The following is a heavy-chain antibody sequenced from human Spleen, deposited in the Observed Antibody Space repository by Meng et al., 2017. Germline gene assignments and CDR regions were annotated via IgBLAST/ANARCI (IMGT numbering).Heavy chain of an antibody. Sequence: GELVESGGGLGQPGGSLRLSCAASGFTFSSYWMHWVRQAPGKGLVWVSRINSDGSNTRYADSVKGRFTISRDNAKNTLYLQMNSLRAEDTAVYYCARTDYGDYVRGDYWGQGTLVTASS. D-gene: IGHD4-17*01. V-gene: IGHV3-74*01. CDR2: INSDGSNT. CDR1: GFTFSSYW. J-gene: IGHJ4*02. CDR3: ARTDYGDYVRGDY.